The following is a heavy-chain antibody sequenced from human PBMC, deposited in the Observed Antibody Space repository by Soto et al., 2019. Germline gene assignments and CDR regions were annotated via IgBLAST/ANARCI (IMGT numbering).Heavy chain of an antibody. J-gene: IGHJ3*02. D-gene: IGHD3-9*01. V-gene: IGHV3-48*02. CDR3: ASGTYYDILTGYSDDAFDI. Sequence: GGSLRLSCAASGFTFSSYSMNWVRQAPGKGLEWVSSISSSSSTIYYADSVEGRFTISRDNAKNSLYLQMNSLRDEDTAVYYCASGTYYDILTGYSDDAFDIWGQGTMVTVSS. CDR2: ISSSSSTI. CDR1: GFTFSSYS.